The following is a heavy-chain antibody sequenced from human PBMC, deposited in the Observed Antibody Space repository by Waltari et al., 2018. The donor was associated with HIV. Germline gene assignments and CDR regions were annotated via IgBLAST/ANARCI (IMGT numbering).Heavy chain of an antibody. CDR1: GFSLTGYY. V-gene: IGHV1-2*02. Sequence: QVHMVQSGAEVKKPGASVKVSCKTSGFSLTGYYIDWLRQAPGQGLEWMGWIYSHTGDTNYGLQFEGRVTMTRDTSMRTAYMELTTLRSDDTALYYCARQMTFYDAFDVWGQGTVVTVSS. J-gene: IGHJ3*01. CDR2: IYSHTGDT. CDR3: ARQMTFYDAFDV.